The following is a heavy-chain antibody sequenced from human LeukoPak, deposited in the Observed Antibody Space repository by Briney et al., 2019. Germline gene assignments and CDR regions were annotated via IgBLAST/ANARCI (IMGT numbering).Heavy chain of an antibody. Sequence: PSETLSLTCTVSGGSISSYYWSWIRQPPGKGLEWIGEINHSGSTNYNPSLKSRVTISVDTSKNQFSLKLSSVTAADTPVYYCARDDSYGSGSYEDYWGQGTLVTVSS. CDR3: ARDDSYGSGSYEDY. J-gene: IGHJ4*02. CDR2: INHSGST. CDR1: GGSISSYY. D-gene: IGHD3-10*01. V-gene: IGHV4-34*01.